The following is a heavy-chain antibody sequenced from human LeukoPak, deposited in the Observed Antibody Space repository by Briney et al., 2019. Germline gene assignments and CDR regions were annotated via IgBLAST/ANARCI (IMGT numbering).Heavy chain of an antibody. V-gene: IGHV3-21*01. Sequence: GGSLRLSCAASGFTFSSYSMNWVRQAPGKGMEWVSSITSRSTYIQYVDAVKGRFTISRDNAKNSLYLQMSSLRAEDAALYYCARTTSGATFSDYYYYHMDVWGKGTTVTVPS. CDR2: ITSRSTYI. CDR1: GFTFSSYS. J-gene: IGHJ6*03. CDR3: ARTTSGATFSDYYYYHMDV. D-gene: IGHD1-26*01.